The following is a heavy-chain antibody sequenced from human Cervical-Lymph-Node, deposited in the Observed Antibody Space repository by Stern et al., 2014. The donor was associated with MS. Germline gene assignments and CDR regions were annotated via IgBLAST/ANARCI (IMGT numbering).Heavy chain of an antibody. Sequence: VQLVQSGAEVKTPGSSVKVSCKASGGTFISYAISWVRQAPGQGLEWMGGIIPVLGTPKYAQKFQGRVTIYADEFTTTVYMDMSSLRSEDTALYYCTRARRHIDTIGGYFFDNWGQGTMVTVSS. V-gene: IGHV1-69*01. CDR1: GGTFISYA. D-gene: IGHD2-21*01. CDR2: IIPVLGTP. CDR3: TRARRHIDTIGGYFFDN. J-gene: IGHJ4*02.